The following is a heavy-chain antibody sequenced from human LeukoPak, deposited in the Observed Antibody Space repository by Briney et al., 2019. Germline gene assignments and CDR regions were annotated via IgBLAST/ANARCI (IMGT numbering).Heavy chain of an antibody. CDR1: GYTFTSYA. Sequence: ASVKVSCKASGYTFTSYAMNWVRQAPGQGLEWMGWINTNTGNPTYAQGFTGRFVFSLDTSVSTAYLQISSLKAEDTAVYYCARLYYDFWRGYSPYFDYWGQGTLVTVSS. J-gene: IGHJ4*02. V-gene: IGHV7-4-1*02. CDR3: ARLYYDFWRGYSPYFDY. CDR2: INTNTGNP. D-gene: IGHD3-3*01.